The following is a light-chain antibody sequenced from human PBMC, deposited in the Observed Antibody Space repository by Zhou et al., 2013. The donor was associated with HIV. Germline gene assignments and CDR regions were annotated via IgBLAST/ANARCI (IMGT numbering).Light chain of an antibody. Sequence: DIQMTQSPSSLSASVGDRVTLTCRASQAISNSLAWYQQKPGKAPKLLIYTASRLESGVPSRFSGSGSGTDYTLTISSLQSDDFATYYCQQYYKTTWTFGQGTKVEIK. J-gene: IGKJ1*01. CDR3: QQYYKTTWT. V-gene: IGKV1-NL1*01. CDR1: QAISNS. CDR2: TAS.